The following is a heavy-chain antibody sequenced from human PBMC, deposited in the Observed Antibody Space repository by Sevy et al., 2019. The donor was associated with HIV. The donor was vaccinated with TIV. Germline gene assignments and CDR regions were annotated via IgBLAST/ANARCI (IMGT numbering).Heavy chain of an antibody. CDR1: GFTFSSYA. J-gene: IGHJ6*02. V-gene: IGHV3-23*01. D-gene: IGHD2-15*01. Sequence: GGSLRLSCAASGFTFSSYAMSWVRQAPGKGLEWVSAISGSGGSTYYADSVKGRFTISRDNSKNTQYLQMNSLRAEDTAVYYCAKGGGLPQVYYYYGMDVWGQGTTVTVSS. CDR2: ISGSGGST. CDR3: AKGGGLPQVYYYYGMDV.